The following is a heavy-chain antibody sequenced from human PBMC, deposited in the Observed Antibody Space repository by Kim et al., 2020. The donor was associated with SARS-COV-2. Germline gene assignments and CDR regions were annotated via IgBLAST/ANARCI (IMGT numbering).Heavy chain of an antibody. D-gene: IGHD4-17*01. J-gene: IGHJ5*02. CDR3: ARDRDDYGDLGWFDP. Sequence: DSGKGRFTLARDNAKNSLYLQMNSLRAEDTAVYYCARDRDDYGDLGWFDPWGQGTLVTVSS. V-gene: IGHV3-11*04.